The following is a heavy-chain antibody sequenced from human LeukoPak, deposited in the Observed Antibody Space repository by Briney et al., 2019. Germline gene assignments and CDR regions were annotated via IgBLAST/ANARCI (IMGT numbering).Heavy chain of an antibody. CDR3: VRQWLVPDY. CDR2: TGSSGSPI. V-gene: IGHV3-11*01. J-gene: IGHJ4*02. D-gene: IGHD6-19*01. Sequence: PGGSLRLSCAASGFTFSDYYMSWIRQAPGKGLEWVSYTGSSGSPIHYADSVKGRFTISRDNAKNSLYLQMNSLRAEDTAVYYCVRQWLVPDYWGQGTLVTVSS. CDR1: GFTFSDYY.